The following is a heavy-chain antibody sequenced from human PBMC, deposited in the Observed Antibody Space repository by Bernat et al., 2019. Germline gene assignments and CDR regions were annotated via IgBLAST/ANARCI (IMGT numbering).Heavy chain of an antibody. J-gene: IGHJ2*01. D-gene: IGHD5-18*01. CDR1: GFTFSSYG. V-gene: IGHV3-33*01. Sequence: QVQLVESGGGVVQPGRSLRLSCAASGFTFSSYGMHWVRQAPGKGLEWVAVIWYDGSNKYYADSVKGRFTISRDNSKNTLYLQMNSLRAEDTAVYYCARDWNSYGTTSWYFDLWGRGTLVTVSS. CDR3: ARDWNSYGTTSWYFDL. CDR2: IWYDGSNK.